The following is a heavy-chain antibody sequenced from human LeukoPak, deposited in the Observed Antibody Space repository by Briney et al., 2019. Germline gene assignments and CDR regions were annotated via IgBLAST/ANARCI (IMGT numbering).Heavy chain of an antibody. Sequence: GASVKVSCKVSGYTLTELSMHWVRQAPGKGLEWMGGFDPEDGETIYAQKFQGRVTMTEDTSTDTAYMELSSLRSEDTAVYYCATRPWDSSGYYTLDYWGQGTLVTVSS. J-gene: IGHJ4*02. CDR2: FDPEDGET. V-gene: IGHV1-24*01. D-gene: IGHD3-22*01. CDR3: ATRPWDSSGYYTLDY. CDR1: GYTLTELS.